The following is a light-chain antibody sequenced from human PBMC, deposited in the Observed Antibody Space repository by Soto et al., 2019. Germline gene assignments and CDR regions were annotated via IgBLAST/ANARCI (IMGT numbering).Light chain of an antibody. J-gene: IGKJ1*01. CDR1: QSIAGN. Sequence: EIIMAQSPATLSVSPGERATLSCRASQSIAGNLAWYQQKPGQAPRLLIYGASTRATGIPARFSGSGSGTEFTLTISSLQSEDFAVYYCQQCSVWPRTFGQGTKVENK. CDR2: GAS. CDR3: QQCSVWPRT. V-gene: IGKV3-15*01.